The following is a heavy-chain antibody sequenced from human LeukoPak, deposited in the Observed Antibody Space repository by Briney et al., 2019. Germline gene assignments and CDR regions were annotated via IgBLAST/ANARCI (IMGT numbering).Heavy chain of an antibody. D-gene: IGHD6-19*01. V-gene: IGHV3-48*01. J-gene: IGHJ4*02. CDR2: ISSSSSTI. CDR3: ARDQYPYSSGWFDY. CDR1: GFTFSSYS. Sequence: PGGSLRLSCAASGFTFSSYSMNWVRQAPGKGLEWVSYISSSSSTIYYADSVKGRFTISRDNVKNSLYLQMNSLRAEDTAVYYCARDQYPYSSGWFDYWGQGTLVTVSS.